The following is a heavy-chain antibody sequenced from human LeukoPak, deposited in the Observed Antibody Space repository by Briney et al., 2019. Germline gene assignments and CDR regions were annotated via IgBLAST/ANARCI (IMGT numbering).Heavy chain of an antibody. Sequence: SVKVSCKASGGTFSSYAISWVRQAPGQGLEWVGGIIPIFGTANYAQKFQGRVTITADESTSTAYMELSSLRSEDTAVYYCARKTLRFLDPFDYWGQGTLVTVSS. CDR2: IIPIFGTA. CDR3: ARKTLRFLDPFDY. J-gene: IGHJ4*02. CDR1: GGTFSSYA. V-gene: IGHV1-69*13. D-gene: IGHD3-3*01.